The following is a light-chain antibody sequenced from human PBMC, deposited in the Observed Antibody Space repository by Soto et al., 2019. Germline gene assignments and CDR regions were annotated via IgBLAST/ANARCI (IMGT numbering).Light chain of an antibody. CDR1: QSLLYSDGKTY. Sequence: DVVLTQSPVSLPVTLGQPASISCRSSQSLLYSDGKTYLNWFHQRPGQSPRRLIYQVSIRDSGVPVRFSGSGSGTDFTLHISRVEAEDMGVYYCMQPLHWPCTFGPGTKVDIK. V-gene: IGKV2-30*01. CDR2: QVS. CDR3: MQPLHWPCT. J-gene: IGKJ3*01.